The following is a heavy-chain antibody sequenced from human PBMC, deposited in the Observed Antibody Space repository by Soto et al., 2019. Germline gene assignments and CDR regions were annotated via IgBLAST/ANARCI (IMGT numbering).Heavy chain of an antibody. CDR2: FPDGGSDP. CDR1: DFALNSLA. V-gene: IGHV3-23*01. Sequence: XGSLILSCKASDFALNSLAMTWVRQAPGKGLEWVSSFPDGGSDPSYADSVKGRFTISRDNSRKTLYLQMNSLRADDTAIYYCSFGGGLLSSGWYKYYFDYWGQGTLVTVSS. D-gene: IGHD6-19*01. CDR3: SFGGGLLSSGWYKYYFDY. J-gene: IGHJ4*02.